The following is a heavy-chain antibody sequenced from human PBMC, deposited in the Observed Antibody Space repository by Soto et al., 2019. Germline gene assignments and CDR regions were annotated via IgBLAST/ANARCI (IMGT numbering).Heavy chain of an antibody. Sequence: PGGSLRLSCAASGFTFSNSDMNWVHQAPGKGLEWVSGVNWNGSGTHYADSVKGRFIISRGNSRNTLYLQTNSLRAEDTAVYYCAKDQTAMTTFDFWGQGALVTVSS. CDR1: GFTFSNSD. V-gene: IGHV3-35*01. CDR3: AKDQTAMTTFDF. D-gene: IGHD4-17*01. CDR2: VNWNGSGT. J-gene: IGHJ4*02.